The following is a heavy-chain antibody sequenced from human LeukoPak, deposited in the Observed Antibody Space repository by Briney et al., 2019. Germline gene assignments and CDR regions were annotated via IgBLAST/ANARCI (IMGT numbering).Heavy chain of an antibody. J-gene: IGHJ4*02. CDR3: AKVAKYYYGSETYYFFEH. Sequence: GGSLRLSCAASGFTFSSYWMHWVRQAPGKGLVWVSRINSDGSSTSYADSVKGRFTISRDNAKNTLYLQMNSLRVEDTAVYYCAKVAKYYYGSETYYFFEHWGQGTPVTASS. CDR1: GFTFSSYW. CDR2: INSDGSST. V-gene: IGHV3-74*01. D-gene: IGHD3-10*01.